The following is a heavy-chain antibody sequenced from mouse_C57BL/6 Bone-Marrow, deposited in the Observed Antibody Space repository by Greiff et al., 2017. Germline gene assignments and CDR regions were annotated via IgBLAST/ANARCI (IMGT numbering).Heavy chain of an antibody. CDR2: IDPSDSYT. J-gene: IGHJ3*01. CDR1: GYTFTSYW. V-gene: IGHV1-59*01. Sequence: VQLQQPGAELVRPGTSVKLSCKASGYTFTSYWMHWVKQRPGQGLEWIGVIDPSDSYTNYNQKFKGKATLTVDTSSSTAYMQLSSLTSEDSAVYYCARGYYGSSRFAYWGQGTLVTVSA. CDR3: ARGYYGSSRFAY. D-gene: IGHD1-1*01.